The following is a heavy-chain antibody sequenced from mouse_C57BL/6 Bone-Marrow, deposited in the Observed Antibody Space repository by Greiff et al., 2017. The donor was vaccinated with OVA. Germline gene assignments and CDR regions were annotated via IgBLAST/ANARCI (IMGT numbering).Heavy chain of an antibody. CDR1: GYTFTSYW. J-gene: IGHJ4*01. CDR2: IDPSDSYT. CDR3: ARRHYAMDY. Sequence: QVHVRQPGAELVRPGTSVKLSCKASGYTFTSYWMHWVKQRPGQGLEWIGVIDPSDSYTNYNQKFKGKATLTVDTSSSTAYMQLSSLTSEDSAVYYRARRHYAMDYRGQGTSVTVSS. V-gene: IGHV1-59*01.